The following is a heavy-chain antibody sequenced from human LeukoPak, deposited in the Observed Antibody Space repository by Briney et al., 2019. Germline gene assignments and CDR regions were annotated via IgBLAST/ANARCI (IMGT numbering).Heavy chain of an antibody. Sequence: PSETLSLTCTVSGGSISSYYWSWLRQPPGKGLEWIGYISYSGTTYSNPSLKSRPTISEDTSKNQFSLKLSSVTAADTAVYYCARGWNYFDDWGQGTLVTVSS. CDR2: ISYSGTT. V-gene: IGHV4-30-4*01. D-gene: IGHD2-15*01. CDR1: GGSISSYY. CDR3: ARGWNYFDD. J-gene: IGHJ4*02.